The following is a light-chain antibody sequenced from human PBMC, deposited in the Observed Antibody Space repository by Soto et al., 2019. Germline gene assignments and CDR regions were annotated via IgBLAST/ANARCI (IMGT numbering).Light chain of an antibody. CDR1: QSVLYSSDNKNY. CDR2: WVS. CDR3: QQYYTTPWT. V-gene: IGKV4-1*01. J-gene: IGKJ1*01. Sequence: DIVMTQSPDSLAVSLGERATINCKSSQSVLYSSDNKNYLTWYQQRPGQPPKLLIYWVSTRESGVPDRFSGSGSGTDFTLTISSLQAEDVAVYYCQQYYTTPWTFGQGTKVEI.